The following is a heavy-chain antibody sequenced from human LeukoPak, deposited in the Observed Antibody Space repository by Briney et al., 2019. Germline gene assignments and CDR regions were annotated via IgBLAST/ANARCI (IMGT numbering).Heavy chain of an antibody. CDR1: GGSISSYY. Sequence: ASETLSLTCTVSGGSISSYYWSWIRQSAGKGLEWIGRIYTSGSTNYNPSLKSRVTMSVDTSKNQFSLKLSSVTAADTAVYYCARGTSSGVAPYYYYYYMDVWGKGTTVTVSS. J-gene: IGHJ6*03. V-gene: IGHV4-4*07. D-gene: IGHD3-10*01. CDR3: ARGTSSGVAPYYYYYYMDV. CDR2: IYTSGST.